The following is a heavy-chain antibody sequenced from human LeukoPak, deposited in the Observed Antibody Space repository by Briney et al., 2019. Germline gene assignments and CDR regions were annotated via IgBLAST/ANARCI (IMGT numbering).Heavy chain of an antibody. J-gene: IGHJ3*02. CDR1: GGSISSSNW. CDR2: IYHSGST. CDR3: ARWAFTYYYDSHDAFDI. V-gene: IGHV4-4*02. Sequence: SETLSLTCAVSGGSISSSNWWSWVRQPPGKGLEWIGEIYHSGSTNYNPSLKNRVTISVDKSKNQFSLKLSSVTAADTAVYYCARWAFTYYYDSHDAFDIWGQGTMVTVSS. D-gene: IGHD3-22*01.